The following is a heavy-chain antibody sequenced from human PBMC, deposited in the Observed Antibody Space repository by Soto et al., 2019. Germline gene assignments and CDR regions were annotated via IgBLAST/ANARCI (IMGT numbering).Heavy chain of an antibody. Sequence: SETLSLTCTCYCGSISNSDYFWSWISQAPGKGLECIGYSSSSGNTYYNPSLKSRATLSVDTSKNQFSMRLTSFTVEDTAVYYCARGSDVLARGGTLIGDWAQGTSVTVSS. CDR1: CGSISNSDYF. J-gene: IGHJ4*02. CDR3: ARGSDVLARGGTLIGD. D-gene: IGHD3-10*01. V-gene: IGHV4-30-4*01. CDR2: SSSSGNT.